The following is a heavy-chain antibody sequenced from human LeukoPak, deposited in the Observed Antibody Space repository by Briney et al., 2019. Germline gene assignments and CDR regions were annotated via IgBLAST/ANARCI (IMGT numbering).Heavy chain of an antibody. V-gene: IGHV1-46*01. D-gene: IGHD4-17*01. CDR3: ARLVIGDYDIGGAFDI. Sequence: GASVKVSCKASGYTFTSYYMHWVRQAPGQGLEWMGIINPSGGSTSYAQKFQGRITMTRDTSTSTVCMELSSLRSEDTAVYYCARLVIGDYDIGGAFDIWGQGTMVTVSS. J-gene: IGHJ3*02. CDR2: INPSGGST. CDR1: GYTFTSYY.